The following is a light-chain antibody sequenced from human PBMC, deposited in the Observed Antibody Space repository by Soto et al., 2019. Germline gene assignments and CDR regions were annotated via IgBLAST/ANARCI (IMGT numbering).Light chain of an antibody. CDR3: QQYNNWPRT. CDR2: AAS. Sequence: EIVMTQSPATLSVSPGERVSLSCRASQNLGSGYLAWYQQKPGQAPRILIYAASSRATGIPARFSGSGAETDFTLTISSLQSEDFAVYYCQQYNNWPRTFGQGTKVDI. V-gene: IGKV3-15*01. CDR1: QNLGSGY. J-gene: IGKJ1*01.